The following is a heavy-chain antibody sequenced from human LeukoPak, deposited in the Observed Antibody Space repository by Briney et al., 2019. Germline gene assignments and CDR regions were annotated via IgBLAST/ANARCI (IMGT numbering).Heavy chain of an antibody. J-gene: IGHJ4*02. CDR1: GFPFSGYA. CDR2: IRSSGDNT. CDR3: AKERYTSGWSDSFDY. Sequence: GGSLRLSCTASGFPFSGYAMSWVRQTPAKGLEWVSSIRSSGDNTYYADSVKGRFTISRDNSKNTLYLQMNSLRAEDTAVYYCAKERYTSGWSDSFDYWGQGTLVTVSS. D-gene: IGHD6-19*01. V-gene: IGHV3-23*01.